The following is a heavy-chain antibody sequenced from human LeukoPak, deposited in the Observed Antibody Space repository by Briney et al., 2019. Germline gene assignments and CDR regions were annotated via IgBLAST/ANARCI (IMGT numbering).Heavy chain of an antibody. V-gene: IGHV3-66*01. D-gene: IGHD4-17*01. Sequence: GGSLRLSCAASGFTVSSNYMSWVRQAPGKGLEWVSVIYSGGSTYYADSVKGRFTISRDNSKNTLYLQMNSLRAEDTAVYYCAKGVDYGDYVEYFDYWGQGTLVTVSS. CDR2: IYSGGST. CDR3: AKGVDYGDYVEYFDY. CDR1: GFTVSSNY. J-gene: IGHJ4*02.